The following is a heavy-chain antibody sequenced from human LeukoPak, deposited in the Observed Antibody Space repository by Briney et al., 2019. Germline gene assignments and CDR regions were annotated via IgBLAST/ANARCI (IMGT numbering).Heavy chain of an antibody. Sequence: PSETLSLTCSVSGGSISSSGHYWGWIRQSPERGLDWIGSIYSNGNAYYNPSVKSRITISVDTSKNQFSLRLTSVTAAETAVYYCARSATVTTGYFDHWGQGALVTVSS. CDR3: ARSATVTTGYFDH. V-gene: IGHV4-39*07. D-gene: IGHD4-17*01. CDR2: IYSNGNA. J-gene: IGHJ4*02. CDR1: GGSISSSGHY.